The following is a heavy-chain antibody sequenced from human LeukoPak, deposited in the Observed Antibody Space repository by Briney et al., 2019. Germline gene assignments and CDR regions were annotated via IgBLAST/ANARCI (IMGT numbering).Heavy chain of an antibody. Sequence: ASVKVSCKASGYTFTNYAMNWVRQAPGQGLEWMGWINTNTGNPTYAQGFTGRFVFSLDTSVSTAYLQISSLKAEDTAVYYCARARSAWASDAFDIWGQGTMVTVSS. V-gene: IGHV7-4-1*02. CDR1: GYTFTNYA. D-gene: IGHD6-19*01. CDR2: INTNTGNP. CDR3: ARARSAWASDAFDI. J-gene: IGHJ3*02.